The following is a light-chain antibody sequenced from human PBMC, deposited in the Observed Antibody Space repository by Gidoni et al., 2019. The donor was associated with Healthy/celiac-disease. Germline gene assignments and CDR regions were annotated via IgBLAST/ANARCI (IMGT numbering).Light chain of an antibody. J-gene: IGLJ2*01. V-gene: IGLV2-14*01. CDR2: DVS. CDR1: SSDVGGYND. CDR3: SSYTSSSTRV. Sequence: SALTQPASVSRSPGQSITIACTGTSSDVGGYNDVSWYQQHPGKAPKLMIYDVSNRPSGVSNRFSGSKSGNTASLTISGLQAEDEADYYCSSYTSSSTRVFGGGTKLTVL.